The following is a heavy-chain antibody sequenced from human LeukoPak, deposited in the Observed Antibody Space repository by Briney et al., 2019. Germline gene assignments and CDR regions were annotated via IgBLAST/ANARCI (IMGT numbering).Heavy chain of an antibody. Sequence: PGGTLRLSCAASGFTFSSYEMNWVRQAPGKGPEWVSYISSSGSTIYYADSVKGRFTISRDNAKNSLYLQMNSLRAEDTAVYYCARTAMVNFDYWGQGTLVTVSS. J-gene: IGHJ4*02. V-gene: IGHV3-48*03. CDR1: GFTFSSYE. CDR2: ISSSGSTI. D-gene: IGHD5-18*01. CDR3: ARTAMVNFDY.